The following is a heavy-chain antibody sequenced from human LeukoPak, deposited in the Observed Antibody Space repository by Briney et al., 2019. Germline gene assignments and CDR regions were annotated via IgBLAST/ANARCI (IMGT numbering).Heavy chain of an antibody. CDR2: INYSGST. CDR3: ARAPFWVTAARPFDF. CDR1: GGSFRSYY. Sequence: PSETLSLTCAVYGGSFRSYYWNWIRQSPGRGLEWIGEINYSGSTNYNPSLKSRVTISVDTSKNQFSLNLNSVTAADTAVYYCARAPFWVTAARPFDFWGQGTLVTVSS. D-gene: IGHD6-6*01. J-gene: IGHJ4*02. V-gene: IGHV4-34*01.